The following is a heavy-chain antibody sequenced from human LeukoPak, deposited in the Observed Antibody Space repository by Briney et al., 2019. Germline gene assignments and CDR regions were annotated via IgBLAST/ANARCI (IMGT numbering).Heavy chain of an antibody. V-gene: IGHV3-9*01. CDR2: ISWNSGKI. J-gene: IGHJ4*02. CDR1: GFSFDDYA. Sequence: GGSLRLSCAASGFSFDDYAMHWGRQAPGKGLEWVSGISWNSGKIGYADSVKGRFTISRDNAKNSLYLQMNSLRAEDTALYYCAKDKNGDYVGIFDYWGQGTLVTVSS. D-gene: IGHD4-17*01. CDR3: AKDKNGDYVGIFDY.